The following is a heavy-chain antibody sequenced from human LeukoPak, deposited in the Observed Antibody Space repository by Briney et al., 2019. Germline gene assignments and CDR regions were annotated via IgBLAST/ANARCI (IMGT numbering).Heavy chain of an antibody. CDR2: IIPIFGSS. CDR3: ASHLAAAVRGTYFDS. D-gene: IGHD6-13*01. Sequence: GASVEVSCKASGGTLTNSGFNWVRHTPGQGLEWMGGIIPIFGSSSYGQKFQGRVTITADGSTSTAYMELSSLRFEDTAVYYCASHLAAAVRGTYFDSWGQGALVTVSS. CDR1: GGTLTNSG. J-gene: IGHJ4*02. V-gene: IGHV1-69*13.